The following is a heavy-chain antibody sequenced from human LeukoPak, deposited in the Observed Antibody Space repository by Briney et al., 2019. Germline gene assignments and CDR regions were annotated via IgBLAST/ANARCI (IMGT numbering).Heavy chain of an antibody. Sequence: GGSLRLSCAASGFTFSSYAMSWVRQAPGKGLEWVANMKQDGSEIDYVDSLKGRFTISRDNAKNSLYLQMNSLRADDTAVYYCARNSPAATYTFDIWGQGTMVTVSS. CDR1: GFTFSSYA. J-gene: IGHJ3*02. V-gene: IGHV3-7*01. D-gene: IGHD2-2*01. CDR3: ARNSPAATYTFDI. CDR2: MKQDGSEI.